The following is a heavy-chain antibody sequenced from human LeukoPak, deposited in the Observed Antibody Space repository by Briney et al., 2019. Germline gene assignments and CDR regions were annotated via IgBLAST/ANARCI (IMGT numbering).Heavy chain of an antibody. CDR3: ARLRQQPAYYYYGMDV. Sequence: SETLSLTCAVYGGSLSGYYWSWIRQPPGKGLEWIGEINHSGSTNYNPSLKSRVTISVDTSKNQFSLKLSSVTAADTAVYYCARLRQQPAYYYYGMDVWGQGTTVTVSS. CDR1: GGSLSGYY. D-gene: IGHD6-13*01. CDR2: INHSGST. J-gene: IGHJ6*02. V-gene: IGHV4-34*01.